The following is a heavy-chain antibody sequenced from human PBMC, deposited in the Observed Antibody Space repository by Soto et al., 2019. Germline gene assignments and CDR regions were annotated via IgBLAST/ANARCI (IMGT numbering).Heavy chain of an antibody. J-gene: IGHJ5*02. Sequence: SETLSLTCTVSGGSISSYYWSWIRQPAGKGLEWIGRIYTSGSTNYNPSLKSRVTMSVDTSKNQFSLKLSSVTAADTAVYYCARGRYCSGGSCYSGTTNWFDPWGQGTLVTVSS. V-gene: IGHV4-4*07. CDR3: ARGRYCSGGSCYSGTTNWFDP. CDR2: IYTSGST. CDR1: GGSISSYY. D-gene: IGHD2-15*01.